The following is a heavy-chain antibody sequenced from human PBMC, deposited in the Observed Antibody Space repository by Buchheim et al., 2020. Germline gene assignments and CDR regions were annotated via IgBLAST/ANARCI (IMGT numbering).Heavy chain of an antibody. CDR2: IYRSGTT. V-gene: IGHV4-4*02. D-gene: IGHD3-16*01. CDR3: ARGQYASGWGEIDY. Sequence: QVQLQESGPGLVKPSGTLSLSCAVSGDSIGSSHWWTWVRQPPGKGLEWIGEIYRSGTTNYSPSLKSRVTMSADESKTQLSLKLTSVTAADTAVYYCARGQYASGWGEIDYWGQGTL. CDR1: GDSIGSSHW. J-gene: IGHJ4*02.